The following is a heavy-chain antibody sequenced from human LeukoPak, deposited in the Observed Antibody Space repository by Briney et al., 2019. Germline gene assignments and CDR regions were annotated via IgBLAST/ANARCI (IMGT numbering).Heavy chain of an antibody. CDR3: AIIVLVPEASDAFDI. D-gene: IGHD2-2*01. V-gene: IGHV1-69*01. J-gene: IGHJ3*02. CDR2: IIPIFGTA. CDR1: GGTFSSYA. Sequence: SVKVSCKASGGTFSSYAISWVRQAPGQGLEWMGGIIPIFGTANYAQKFQGRVTITADESTSTAYMELSSLRAEDTAVYYCAIIVLVPEASDAFDIWGQGTMVTVSS.